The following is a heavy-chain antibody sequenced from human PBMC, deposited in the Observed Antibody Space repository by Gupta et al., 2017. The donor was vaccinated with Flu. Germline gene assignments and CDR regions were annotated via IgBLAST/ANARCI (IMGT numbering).Heavy chain of an antibody. D-gene: IGHD2-2*01. Sequence: QLQLQGSGPRLVKPAGTLSLSCTVSGGSITTANYYWALVRQAPGKGLEWIGTIYYSGTTYSNPSLRSRATMSLDTSRSQFSLKVWSVTAADTAVYYCAGGVGYAAFDFWGQGSLVSVSS. CDR1: GGSITTANYY. CDR2: IYYSGTT. V-gene: IGHV4-39*01. J-gene: IGHJ4*02. CDR3: AGGVGYAAFDF.